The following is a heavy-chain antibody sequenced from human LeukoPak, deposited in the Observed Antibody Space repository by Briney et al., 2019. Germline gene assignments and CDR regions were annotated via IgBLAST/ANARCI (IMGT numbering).Heavy chain of an antibody. V-gene: IGHV1-3*04. CDR1: GYTFTNYP. CDR2: INTANGNT. J-gene: IGHJ4*02. Sequence: RASVTVSCTASGYTFTNYPMHWVRLAPGQRLEWMGWINTANGNTKYSQKFQDRLTITRDTSASTGYMELSSLISEDTAIYYCARDSAFADYWGQGTLVTVSS. CDR3: ARDSAFADY. D-gene: IGHD3-3*02.